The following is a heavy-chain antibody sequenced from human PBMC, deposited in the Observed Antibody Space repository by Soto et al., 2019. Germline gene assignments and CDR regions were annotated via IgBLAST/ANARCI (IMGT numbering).Heavy chain of an antibody. CDR1: GFNFAAYT. Sequence: GGSLRLSCSASGFNFAAYTMSWVRLAPGKGLEWVGFIRRIAYGGTTDYAASVKGRFTISRDDSRKIVYLQMSRLKIEDTAVYYCSRSLAIDFDSWGQGTLVTVSS. CDR3: SRSLAIDFDS. V-gene: IGHV3-49*04. CDR2: IRRIAYGGTT. J-gene: IGHJ4*02.